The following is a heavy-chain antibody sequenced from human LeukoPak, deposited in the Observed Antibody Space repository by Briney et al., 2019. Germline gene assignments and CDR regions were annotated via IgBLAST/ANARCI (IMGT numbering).Heavy chain of an antibody. CDR3: AKDPSTSWYWYFQL. D-gene: IGHD2-8*02. J-gene: IGHJ1*01. CDR1: GFTFSTYA. V-gene: IGHV3-23*01. CDR2: ISESGGTT. Sequence: GGSLRLSCAASGFTFSTYAMSWVRQAPGKGLEWVSGISESGGTTYYADSVKGRFTISRDNSKGTLYLQMNSLRVEDAAVYYCAKDPSTSWYWYFQLWGQGTLVTVSS.